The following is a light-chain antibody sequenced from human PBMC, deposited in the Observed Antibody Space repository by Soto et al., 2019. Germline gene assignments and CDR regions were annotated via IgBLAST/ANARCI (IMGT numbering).Light chain of an antibody. Sequence: ETVMTQSPATLSLSPGERVTLSCRASQSISRNLAWYQQKPGQAPRLLIHGASTRATGIPARFSGSGSGTEFTLTISSLQSEDFAVYYCQQYTVWPPSFTFGPGTKVDIK. V-gene: IGKV3-15*01. CDR3: QQYTVWPPSFT. J-gene: IGKJ3*01. CDR2: GAS. CDR1: QSISRN.